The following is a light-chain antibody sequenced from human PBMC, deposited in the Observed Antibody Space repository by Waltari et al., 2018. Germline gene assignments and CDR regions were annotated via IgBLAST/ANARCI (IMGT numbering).Light chain of an antibody. CDR2: GAS. CDR3: QQYGSSPLT. J-gene: IGKJ4*01. Sequence: SCRASQSGTSSYLAWYQQKPGQAPRLLIYGASSTATGIPDRFSGSGSGTDFTLTITRLEPEDFAVYYCQQYGSSPLTFGGGTKVDIK. V-gene: IGKV3-20*01. CDR1: QSGTSSY.